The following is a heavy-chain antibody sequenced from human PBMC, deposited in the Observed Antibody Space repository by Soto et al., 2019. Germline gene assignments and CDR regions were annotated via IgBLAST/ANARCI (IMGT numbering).Heavy chain of an antibody. CDR3: ARNIFMMGTSSGWYKGGMDY. J-gene: IGHJ4*02. V-gene: IGHV3-30-3*01. CDR1: GFTFSSYA. D-gene: IGHD6-19*01. Sequence: QVQLVESGGGVVQPGRSLRLSCAASGFTFSSYAMHWVRQAPGKGLEWVAVISYDGSNKYYADSVKGRFTISRDNSKNTLYLQMNSLRAEDTAVYYCARNIFMMGTSSGWYKGGMDYWGQGTLVTVSS. CDR2: ISYDGSNK.